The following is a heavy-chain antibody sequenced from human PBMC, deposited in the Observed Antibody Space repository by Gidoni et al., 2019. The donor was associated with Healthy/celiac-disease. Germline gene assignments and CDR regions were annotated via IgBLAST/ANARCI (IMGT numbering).Heavy chain of an antibody. CDR2: IYYSGST. J-gene: IGHJ4*02. D-gene: IGHD3-9*01. CDR3: ARISYYDILTGYYSRGVGYFDY. CDR1: GGSISSSSYY. V-gene: IGHV4-39*01. Sequence: QLQLQESGPGLVKPSETLSLTCTVSGGSISSSSYYWGWIRQPPGKGLEWIGSIYYSGSTYYNPSLKSRVTISVDTSKNQFSLKLSSVTAADTAVYYCARISYYDILTGYYSRGVGYFDYWGQGTLVTVSS.